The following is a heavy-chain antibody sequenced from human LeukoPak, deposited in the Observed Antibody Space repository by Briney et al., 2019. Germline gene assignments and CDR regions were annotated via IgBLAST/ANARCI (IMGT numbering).Heavy chain of an antibody. CDR2: IIPIFGTA. V-gene: IGHV1-69*05. Sequence: SVKVSCKASGGTFISYAISWVRQAPGQGLEWMGRIIPIFGTANYAQKFQVRVTITTDESTSTAYMELSSLRSEDTAVYYCARQPGGTTSAFDIWGQGTMVTVSS. D-gene: IGHD1-7*01. CDR1: GGTFISYA. CDR3: ARQPGGTTSAFDI. J-gene: IGHJ3*02.